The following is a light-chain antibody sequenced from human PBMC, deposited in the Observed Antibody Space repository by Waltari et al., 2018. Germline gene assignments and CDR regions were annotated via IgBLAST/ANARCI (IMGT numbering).Light chain of an antibody. Sequence: DIQMTQSPSALSASVGDRVTITCRASQSISIYLHWYQQKPGKAPKFLIYAASSLQSGVPSRFRGSGSGTDFTLIINSLQPEDFATYYCQQSYSLPVTFGQGTKLEI. V-gene: IGKV1-39*01. CDR2: AAS. J-gene: IGKJ2*01. CDR1: QSISIY. CDR3: QQSYSLPVT.